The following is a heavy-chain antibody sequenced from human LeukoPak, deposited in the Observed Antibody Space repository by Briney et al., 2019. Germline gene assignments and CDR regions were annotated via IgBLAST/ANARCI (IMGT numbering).Heavy chain of an antibody. V-gene: IGHV4-39*01. CDR2: IYYSGST. Sequence: PSETLSLTCTVSGGSISSSSYYWGWIRQPPGKGLEWIGSIYYSGSTYYNPSLKSRVTISVDTSKNQFSLKLSSVTAADTAVYYCARISYYDSSGYYYPLFDYWGQGTLATVSS. D-gene: IGHD3-22*01. CDR3: ARISYYDSSGYYYPLFDY. J-gene: IGHJ4*02. CDR1: GGSISSSSYY.